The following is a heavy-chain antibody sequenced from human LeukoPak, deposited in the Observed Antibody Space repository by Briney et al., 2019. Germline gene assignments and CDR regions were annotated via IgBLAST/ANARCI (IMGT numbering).Heavy chain of an antibody. V-gene: IGHV1-69*04. J-gene: IGHJ5*02. CDR1: GGTFSSYA. CDR3: ARTVTTASGLVSSVNWFDP. D-gene: IGHD4-17*01. Sequence: SVKVSCRASGGTFSSYAISWVRQAPGQGLEWMGRIIPIFGIANYAQKFQGRVTITADKSTSTAYMELSSLRSEDTAVYYCARTVTTASGLVSSVNWFDPWGQGTLVTVSS. CDR2: IIPIFGIA.